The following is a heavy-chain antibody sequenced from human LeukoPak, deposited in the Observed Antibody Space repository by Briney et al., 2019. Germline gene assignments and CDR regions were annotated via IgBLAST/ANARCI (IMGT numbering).Heavy chain of an antibody. Sequence: GGSLRLSCAASGFTFSSYEMNWVRQAPGKGLEWVSYISSSGSTIYYADSVKGRFTISRDNSKNTLYLQTNSLRAEDTAVYYCARDRRLDTAMGGYNWFDPWGQGTLVTVSS. D-gene: IGHD5-18*01. CDR3: ARDRRLDTAMGGYNWFDP. CDR2: ISSSGSTI. V-gene: IGHV3-48*03. CDR1: GFTFSSYE. J-gene: IGHJ5*02.